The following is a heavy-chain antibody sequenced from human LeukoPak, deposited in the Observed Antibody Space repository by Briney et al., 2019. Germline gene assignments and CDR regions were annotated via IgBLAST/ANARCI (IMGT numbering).Heavy chain of an antibody. J-gene: IGHJ4*02. CDR2: IYSDNT. V-gene: IGHV3-66*03. D-gene: IGHD6-19*01. CDR1: GFTVSSNS. Sequence: GGSLRLSCTVSGFTVSSNSMSWVRQAPGKGLEWVSFIYSDNTHYSDSVKGRFTISRDNSKNTLYLQMNSLRAEDTAVYYCAKVRIAVAGLFDYWGQGTLVTVSS. CDR3: AKVRIAVAGLFDY.